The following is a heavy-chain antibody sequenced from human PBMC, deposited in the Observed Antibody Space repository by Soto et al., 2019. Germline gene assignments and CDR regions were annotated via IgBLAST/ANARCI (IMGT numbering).Heavy chain of an antibody. V-gene: IGHV3-30-3*01. Sequence: QVQLVESGGGVVQPGRSLRLSCAASGFTFSSFAMHWVRQTPAKGLEWVAVISSDGSNKYYADSVKGRFTISRDNSKNTLYLQMNSLRAEDMAVYYCASPDSYFEFWGQGTLVTVSS. CDR2: ISSDGSNK. D-gene: IGHD3-22*01. CDR1: GFTFSSFA. CDR3: ASPDSYFEF. J-gene: IGHJ4*02.